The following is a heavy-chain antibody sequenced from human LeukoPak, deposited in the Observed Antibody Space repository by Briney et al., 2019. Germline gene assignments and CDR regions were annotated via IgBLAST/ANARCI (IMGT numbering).Heavy chain of an antibody. Sequence: GGSLRLSCAASGFTFSTYGMTWVRQAPGRGLEWVSGISPNGVITYYADSVKGRFTISRDNSKGTVYLQMNSLRPEDTAVYYCAKDDAWLQFGDWGRGTLVTVSS. CDR3: AKDDAWLQFGD. D-gene: IGHD5-24*01. CDR2: ISPNGVIT. J-gene: IGHJ4*02. CDR1: GFTFSTYG. V-gene: IGHV3-23*01.